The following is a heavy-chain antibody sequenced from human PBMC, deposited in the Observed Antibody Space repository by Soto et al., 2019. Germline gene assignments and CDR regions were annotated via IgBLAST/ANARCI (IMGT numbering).Heavy chain of an antibody. CDR3: ARDRIMEVAGRARAFDI. V-gene: IGHV4-31*03. J-gene: IGHJ3*02. Sequence: PSETLSLTCTVSGGSISSGGYYWSWIRQHPGKGLEWIGYIYYSGSTYYNPSLKNRVTKSVDTSKNQLSLKLSSVTAAATAFFYCARDRIMEVAGRARAFDIWGQGKMVTVSS. CDR2: IYYSGST. CDR1: GGSISSGGYY. D-gene: IGHD6-19*01.